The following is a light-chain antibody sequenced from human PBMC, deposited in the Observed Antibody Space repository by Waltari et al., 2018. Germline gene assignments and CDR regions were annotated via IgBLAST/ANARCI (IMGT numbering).Light chain of an antibody. V-gene: IGLV2-23*02. Sequence: QSALTQPASVSGSPGQSITISCTGTSSDGGSYNLVSWYQQHPGKAPKLMIYEVSKRPSEVSNRFSGSKSGNTASLTISGLQAEDEADYYCCSYAGSSTWVFGGGTKLTVL. J-gene: IGLJ3*02. CDR3: CSYAGSSTWV. CDR2: EVS. CDR1: SSDGGSYNL.